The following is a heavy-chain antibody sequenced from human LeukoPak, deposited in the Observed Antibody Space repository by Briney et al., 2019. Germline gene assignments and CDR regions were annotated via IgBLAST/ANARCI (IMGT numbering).Heavy chain of an antibody. J-gene: IGHJ4*02. Sequence: ASVKVSCKASGYTFTSYYMHWVRQAPGQGLGWMGIINPSGGSTSYAQKFQGRVTMTRDTSTSTVYMELSSLRSEDTAVYYCARETEMATIGVWGQGTLVTVSS. CDR3: ARETEMATIGV. CDR1: GYTFTSYY. CDR2: INPSGGST. V-gene: IGHV1-46*01. D-gene: IGHD5-24*01.